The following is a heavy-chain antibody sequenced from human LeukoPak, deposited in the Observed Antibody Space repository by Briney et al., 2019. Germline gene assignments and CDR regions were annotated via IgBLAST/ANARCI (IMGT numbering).Heavy chain of an antibody. V-gene: IGHV1-8*01. CDR1: GYTFTSYD. CDR3: ARSLPSAGDYGGVYFDY. D-gene: IGHD4-17*01. CDR2: VNPNSGNT. Sequence: ASVQVSCKASGYTFTSYDINWVRQPTGRGLEWMGWVNPNSGNTGYAQKFQGRVTMTRNTSISTAYMELSSLRSEDTAVYYCARSLPSAGDYGGVYFDYWGQGTLVTVSS. J-gene: IGHJ4*02.